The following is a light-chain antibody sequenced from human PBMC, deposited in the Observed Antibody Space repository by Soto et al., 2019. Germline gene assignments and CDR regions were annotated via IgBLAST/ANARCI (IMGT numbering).Light chain of an antibody. CDR2: GAS. Sequence: EIGLTQSPVTLSLSPGERATLSCRASQSVDSYLAWYQQKPGQAPRLLIYGASSRATGIPDRFSGTGSETDFTLTISRLEPEDFAVYYCQQYDNSPITFGQGTRLEIK. CDR1: QSVDSY. V-gene: IGKV3-20*01. CDR3: QQYDNSPIT. J-gene: IGKJ5*01.